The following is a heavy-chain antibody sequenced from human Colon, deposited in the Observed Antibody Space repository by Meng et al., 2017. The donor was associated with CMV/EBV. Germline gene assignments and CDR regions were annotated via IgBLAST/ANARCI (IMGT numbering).Heavy chain of an antibody. J-gene: IGHJ3*02. CDR2: IIPIFGTA. CDR3: ARARYDSSGYYYAFDI. Sequence: SVKVSCKASGGTFSSYAISWVRQAPGQGLEWMGGIIPIFGTANYAQKFQGRVTITTDESTSTAYMELSSLRSEDTAVYYCARARYDSSGYYYAFDIWGQGTTVTVSS. V-gene: IGHV1-69*05. D-gene: IGHD3-22*01. CDR1: GGTFSSYA.